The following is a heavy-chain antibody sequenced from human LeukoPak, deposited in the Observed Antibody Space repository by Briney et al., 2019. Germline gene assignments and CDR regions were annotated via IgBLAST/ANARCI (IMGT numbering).Heavy chain of an antibody. CDR1: GFTFSSYW. J-gene: IGHJ4*02. Sequence: GGSLRLSCAASGFTFSSYWMSWVRQAPGMGLECVANIKQDGSEKYYVDSVKGRFTISRDNAKNSLYLQMNSLRAEDTAVYYCARVSMGATTDYWGQGTLVTVSS. V-gene: IGHV3-7*01. D-gene: IGHD1-26*01. CDR3: ARVSMGATTDY. CDR2: IKQDGSEK.